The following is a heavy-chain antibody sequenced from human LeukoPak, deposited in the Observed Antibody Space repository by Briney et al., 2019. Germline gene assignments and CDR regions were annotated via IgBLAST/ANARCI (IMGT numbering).Heavy chain of an antibody. CDR3: ARRCSGGSCPGTY. CDR1: GFTFSSYG. CDR2: IKQDGSEM. D-gene: IGHD2-15*01. V-gene: IGHV3-7*01. J-gene: IGHJ4*02. Sequence: GGSLRLSCAASGFTFSSYGMHWVRQAPGKGLEWVANIKQDGSEMCYVDSVKGRFTISRDNAKNSLYLQMNSLRAEDTAVYYCARRCSGGSCPGTYWGQGTLVTVSS.